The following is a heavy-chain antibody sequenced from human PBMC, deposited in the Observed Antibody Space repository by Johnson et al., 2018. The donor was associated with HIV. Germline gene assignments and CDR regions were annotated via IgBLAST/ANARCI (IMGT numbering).Heavy chain of an antibody. CDR2: ISGSGTST. D-gene: IGHD4-17*01. CDR1: GFTFNNFA. J-gene: IGHJ3*02. V-gene: IGHV3-23*04. CDR3: ARDRPYFYGDYSAFDI. Sequence: MQLVESGGGLVQPGGSLRLSCAASGFTFNNFAMSWVRQAPGKGLEWASGISGSGTSTYYADSVKGRFTISRDNSKDTLFLHMNSLRAEDTAVYYCARDRPYFYGDYSAFDIWGQGTMVTVSS.